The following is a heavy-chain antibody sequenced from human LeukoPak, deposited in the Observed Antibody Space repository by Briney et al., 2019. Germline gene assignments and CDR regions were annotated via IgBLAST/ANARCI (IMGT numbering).Heavy chain of an antibody. V-gene: IGHV1-18*01. CDR1: GYTFTSYG. CDR3: AGPYDSSGYYYLGK. CDR2: ISAYNGNT. Sequence: ASVKVSCTASGYTFTSYGISWVRQAPGQGLEWMGWISAYNGNTNYAQKLQGRVTMTTDTSTSTAYMELRSLRSDDTAVYYCAGPYDSSGYYYLGKWGQGTLVTVSS. D-gene: IGHD3-22*01. J-gene: IGHJ4*02.